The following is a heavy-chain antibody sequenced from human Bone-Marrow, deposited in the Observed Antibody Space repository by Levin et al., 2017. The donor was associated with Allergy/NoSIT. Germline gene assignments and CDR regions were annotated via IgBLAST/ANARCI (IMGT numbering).Heavy chain of an antibody. CDR2: ISGSGSII. V-gene: IGHV3-11*01. CDR3: ARGELYDYGSFDY. D-gene: IGHD4-17*01. J-gene: IGHJ4*02. Sequence: GGSLRLSCAASRFTFSDYYMSWIRQAPGEGLEWVSYISGSGSIIHYADSVKGRFTISRDNAKNSLYLQMNSLRAEDTAVYYCARGELYDYGSFDYWGQGTLVTVSS. CDR1: RFTFSDYY.